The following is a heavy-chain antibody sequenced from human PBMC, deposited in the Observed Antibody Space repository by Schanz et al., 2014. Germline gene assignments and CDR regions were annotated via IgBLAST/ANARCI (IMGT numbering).Heavy chain of an antibody. CDR1: GASVSSGSYY. D-gene: IGHD6-19*01. CDR2: VYYSGSI. CDR3: ARDRGAVACMGGLDQ. J-gene: IGHJ4*02. Sequence: KPSETLSLTCTVSGASVSSGSYYWGWIRQPPGKGLEWIGYVYYSGSIRYNVSLKSRLTISVDTSKNEFSLQLRSVTAADAAVYYCARDRGAVACMGGLDQWGKGTLVNVSS. V-gene: IGHV4-61*01.